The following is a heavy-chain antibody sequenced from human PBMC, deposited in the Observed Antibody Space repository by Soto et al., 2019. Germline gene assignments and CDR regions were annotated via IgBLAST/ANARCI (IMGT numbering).Heavy chain of an antibody. Sequence: PGGSLRLSCASSGFTVSSNYMSLVRQAPGKGLEWVSVIYSGGSTYYADSVKGRFTISRDNSKNTLYLQMNSLRAEDTAVYYCARHSSGWYYGVFDYWGQGTLVTVSS. CDR3: ARHSSGWYYGVFDY. V-gene: IGHV3-66*04. CDR2: IYSGGST. CDR1: GFTVSSNY. J-gene: IGHJ4*02. D-gene: IGHD6-19*01.